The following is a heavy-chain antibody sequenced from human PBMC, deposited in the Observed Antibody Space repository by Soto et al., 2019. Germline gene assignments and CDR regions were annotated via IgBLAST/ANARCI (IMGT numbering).Heavy chain of an antibody. CDR3: AKDRIPVAGYYYFDS. D-gene: IGHD6-19*01. Sequence: XGSLQISCVASGFAFNTYGMHWVRQAPGKGLEWVALISYDASSKFYADSVRGRFTISRDNSRNTLYLQMSSLRREDTALYYCAKDRIPVAGYYYFDSWGQGTLVTVSS. J-gene: IGHJ4*02. CDR1: GFAFNTYG. CDR2: ISYDASSK. V-gene: IGHV3-33*03.